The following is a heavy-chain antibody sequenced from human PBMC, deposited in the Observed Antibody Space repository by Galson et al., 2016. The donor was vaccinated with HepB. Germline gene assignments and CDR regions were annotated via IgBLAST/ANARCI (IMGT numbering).Heavy chain of an antibody. CDR3: ARSALY. CDR2: IFHSGRT. Sequence: SETLSLTCAVSGGSITSSPWWTWVRQPPGKGLEWIGEIFHSGRTYYNPSLKSRVAISMDKSKNQFSLQLSSVSPADTAVYYCARSALYWGRGTPVTVSS. V-gene: IGHV4-4*02. J-gene: IGHJ4*02. CDR1: GGSITSSPW.